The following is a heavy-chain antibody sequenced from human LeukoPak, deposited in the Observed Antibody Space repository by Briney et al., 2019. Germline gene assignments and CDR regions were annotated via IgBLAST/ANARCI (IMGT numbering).Heavy chain of an antibody. CDR3: AREAYDSGSFRTDYYYMDV. J-gene: IGHJ6*03. Sequence: ASVKVSCKASGYTFTGYYMHWVRQAPGQGLEWMGWISPNSGGTNYAQKFQGRVTMTRDTSISTAYMALSRLRSDDTAVYYCAREAYDSGSFRTDYYYMDVWGKGTTVTISS. D-gene: IGHD3-10*01. CDR2: ISPNSGGT. V-gene: IGHV1-2*02. CDR1: GYTFTGYY.